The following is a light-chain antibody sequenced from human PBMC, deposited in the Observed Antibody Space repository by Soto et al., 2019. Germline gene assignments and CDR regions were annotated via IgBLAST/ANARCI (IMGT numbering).Light chain of an antibody. CDR2: RSN. Sequence: QSVLTQPPSVSGTPGQRVTITCSGSSSNIGTNYVYWYQQLPGTAPKLLIYRSNQRPSGVPDRFSGSKSGTSASLAISGLRSDAEADYYCTAWDDSLSVPLYVFGTGTKLTVL. CDR1: SSNIGTNY. V-gene: IGLV1-47*01. J-gene: IGLJ1*01. CDR3: TAWDDSLSVPLYV.